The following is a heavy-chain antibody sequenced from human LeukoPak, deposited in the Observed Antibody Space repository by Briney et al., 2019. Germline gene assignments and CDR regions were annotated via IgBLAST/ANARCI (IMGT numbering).Heavy chain of an antibody. Sequence: GGSLRLSCAASGLNFSNYAMTWVRQAPGKGLEWVPTVNSNDRPYYADSVKGRFTISRDNSKNTLYLQMNTLRVEDTALYYCAKARAAVVEAAINYWGQGILVTVSP. V-gene: IGHV3-23*01. CDR2: VNSNDRP. J-gene: IGHJ4*02. D-gene: IGHD2-15*01. CDR3: AKARAAVVEAAINY. CDR1: GLNFSNYA.